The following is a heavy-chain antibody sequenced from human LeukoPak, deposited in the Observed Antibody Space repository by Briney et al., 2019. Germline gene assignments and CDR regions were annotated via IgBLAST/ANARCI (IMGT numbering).Heavy chain of an antibody. V-gene: IGHV3-11*04. D-gene: IGHD3-10*01. CDR3: ARYYSDGFDV. J-gene: IGHJ3*01. Sequence: GGSLRLSCAASGFYFIVDYMNSIRQAPGKGLEWLSYISSTTGRIIYYADSVKGRFTISRDNTKNSLFLQMVSLRFEDTAVYYSARYYSDGFDVWGQGTVVTVSS. CDR2: ISSTTGRII. CDR1: GFYFIVDY.